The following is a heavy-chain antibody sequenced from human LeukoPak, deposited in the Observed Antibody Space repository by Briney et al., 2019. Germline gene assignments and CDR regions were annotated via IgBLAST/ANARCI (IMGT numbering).Heavy chain of an antibody. CDR2: IYYSGST. V-gene: IGHV4-31*03. CDR3: ARSSWYTYSWFDP. Sequence: SQTLCLTCTVSGGSISSGGYYWSWIRQHPGKGLEWIGYIYYSGSTYYNPSLKSRVTISVDTSKNQFSLKLSSVTAADTAVYYCARSSWYTYSWFDPWGQGTLVTVSS. J-gene: IGHJ5*02. CDR1: GGSISSGGYY. D-gene: IGHD6-13*01.